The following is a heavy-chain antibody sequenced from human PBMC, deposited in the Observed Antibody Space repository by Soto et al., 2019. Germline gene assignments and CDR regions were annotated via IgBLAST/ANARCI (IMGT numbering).Heavy chain of an antibody. CDR2: ASHTGGT. D-gene: IGHD1-1*01. Sequence: QVQVQQWGAGLLKFSETLSLTCAVNGGSFSGWPWNWIRQPPGKGLEWIGEASHTGGTNYNTSRESRVTISVDRSRNQLSLKLTSVSAADPAVYYCARSRNLDVWGPGTTVIVSS. V-gene: IGHV4-34*01. J-gene: IGHJ6*02. CDR1: GGSFSGWP. CDR3: ARSRNLDV.